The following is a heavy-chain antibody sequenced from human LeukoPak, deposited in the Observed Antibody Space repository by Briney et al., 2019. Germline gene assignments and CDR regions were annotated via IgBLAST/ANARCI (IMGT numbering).Heavy chain of an antibody. V-gene: IGHV3-23*01. CDR1: GFTFSSYA. J-gene: IGHJ4*02. Sequence: PPGGSLRLSCAASGFTFSSYAMSWVRQAPGKGLEWVSTISSSGGSTYFADSVKGRFTISRDNSKNTLYLQMNSLRAEDTAVYYCAKDARMYYHDSSGYSPHFDYWGQGTLVTVSS. CDR2: ISSSGGST. D-gene: IGHD3-22*01. CDR3: AKDARMYYHDSSGYSPHFDY.